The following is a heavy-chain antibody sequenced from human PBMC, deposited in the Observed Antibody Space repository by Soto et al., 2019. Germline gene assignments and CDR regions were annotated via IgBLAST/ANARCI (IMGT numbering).Heavy chain of an antibody. J-gene: IGHJ4*02. D-gene: IGHD2-8*01. Sequence: QITLKESGATLVKPTQTLTLTCIFSGFSLSTDGVGVGWIRQPPGKGLECLAAVYWNDDKHYSPFLKSRLTITKDTSKNQVVLTVTHMDPVDTATYYCARIHYHYANDFWGQGTLVTVSS. CDR1: GFSLSTDGVG. CDR3: ARIHYHYANDF. V-gene: IGHV2-5*01. CDR2: VYWNDDK.